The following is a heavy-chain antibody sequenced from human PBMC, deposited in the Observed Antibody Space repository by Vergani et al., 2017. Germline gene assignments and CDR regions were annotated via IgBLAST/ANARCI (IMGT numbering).Heavy chain of an antibody. V-gene: IGHV3-7*01. CDR3: ARDRERITMVRGGWFDP. Sequence: EVQLLESGGGLVQPGGSLRLSCAASGFTFSSYWMSWVRQAPGKGLEWVANIKQDGSEKYYVDSVKGRFTISRDNAKNSLYLQMNSLRAEDTAVYYCARDRERITMVRGGWFDPWGQGTLVTVSS. D-gene: IGHD3-10*01. CDR2: IKQDGSEK. CDR1: GFTFSSYW. J-gene: IGHJ5*02.